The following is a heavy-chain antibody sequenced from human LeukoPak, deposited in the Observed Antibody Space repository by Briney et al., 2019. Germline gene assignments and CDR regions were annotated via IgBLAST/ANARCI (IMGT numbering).Heavy chain of an antibody. J-gene: IGHJ4*02. CDR2: IYHSGST. CDR3: ARLFYGSGSPYVGY. D-gene: IGHD3-10*01. V-gene: IGHV4-4*02. Sequence: SETLSLTCAVSGGSISSSNWWSWVRQPPGKGLVWIGEIYHSGSTNYNPSLKSRVTISVDTSKNQFSLKLSSVTAADTAVYYCARLFYGSGSPYVGYWGQGTLVTVSS. CDR1: GGSISSSNW.